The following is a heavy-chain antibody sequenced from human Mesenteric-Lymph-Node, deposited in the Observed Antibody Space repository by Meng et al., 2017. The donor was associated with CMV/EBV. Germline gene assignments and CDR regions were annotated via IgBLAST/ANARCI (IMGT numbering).Heavy chain of an antibody. CDR3: ARTDYFDY. J-gene: IGHJ4*02. CDR1: DYSISSGFF. Sequence: SETLSLTCSVSDYSISSGFFWGWIRRPPGRGLEWIGSIFHSGISYSNPSLKSRLTMSVDTSMNHFSLRLTSVTAADTAIYYCARTDYFDYWGPGTLVTVSS. V-gene: IGHV4-38-2*02. CDR2: IFHSGIS.